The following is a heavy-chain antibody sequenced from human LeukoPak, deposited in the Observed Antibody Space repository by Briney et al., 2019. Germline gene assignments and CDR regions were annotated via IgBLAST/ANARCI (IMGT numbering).Heavy chain of an antibody. CDR3: ARDMGRAATLLIFYCGMDV. D-gene: IGHD2-15*01. Sequence: GGSLRLSCAASGFTFSSYAMHWVRQAPGKGLEWVAVISYDGSNKYYADSVKGRFTISRDNSKNTLYLQMNSLRAEDTAVYYCARDMGRAATLLIFYCGMDVWGQGTTVTVSS. CDR1: GFTFSSYA. CDR2: ISYDGSNK. J-gene: IGHJ6*02. V-gene: IGHV3-30*04.